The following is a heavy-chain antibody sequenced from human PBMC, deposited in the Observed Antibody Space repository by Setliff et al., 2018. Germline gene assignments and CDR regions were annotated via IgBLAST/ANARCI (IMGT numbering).Heavy chain of an antibody. Sequence: SETLSLTCTVSGGSISSTSCYWGWIRQPPGKGLEWVATIYYSGSTYSNPSLKSRLIISVDAPDNQFSVKLSSVTAADTAVYYCARHKSNGSGSYPALYMDVWGKGIMVTVSS. V-gene: IGHV4-39*01. D-gene: IGHD3-10*01. CDR2: IYYSGST. CDR1: GGSISSTSCY. CDR3: ARHKSNGSGSYPALYMDV. J-gene: IGHJ6*03.